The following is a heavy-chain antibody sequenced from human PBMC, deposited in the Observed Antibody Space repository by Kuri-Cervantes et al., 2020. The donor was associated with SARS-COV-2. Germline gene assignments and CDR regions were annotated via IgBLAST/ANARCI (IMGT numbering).Heavy chain of an antibody. V-gene: IGHV4-30-2*01. D-gene: IGHD2-15*01. Sequence: SLHTSCTASGGPISSGGYYWSWIRQPPGKGLEWIGYIHHSGSTSHNPSLKTRVTISVDRTKNHFSLPLSPVTAADTAVYYCARSCSGGSSYPDYIYRYFDLWGRGTLVTVSS. CDR1: GGPISSGGYY. CDR3: ARSCSGGSSYPDYIYRYFDL. CDR2: IHHSGST. J-gene: IGHJ2*01.